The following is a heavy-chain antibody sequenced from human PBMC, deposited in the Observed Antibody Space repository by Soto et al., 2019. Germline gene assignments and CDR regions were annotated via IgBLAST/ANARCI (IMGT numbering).Heavy chain of an antibody. Sequence: ASVKVSCKASGYTFTSYYMHWVRQAPGQGLEWMGIINPSGGSTSYAQKFQGRVTMTRDTSTSTVYMELSSLRSEDTAVYYCARDFKTTVTLYYFDYWGQGTLVTVSS. D-gene: IGHD4-17*01. V-gene: IGHV1-46*01. J-gene: IGHJ4*02. CDR3: ARDFKTTVTLYYFDY. CDR1: GYTFTSYY. CDR2: INPSGGST.